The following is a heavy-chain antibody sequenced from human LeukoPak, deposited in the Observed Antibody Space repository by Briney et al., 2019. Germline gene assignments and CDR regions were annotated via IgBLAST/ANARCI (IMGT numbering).Heavy chain of an antibody. D-gene: IGHD3-10*01. Sequence: GGSLRLSCAASGFTFSSYGMHWVRQAPGKGLEWVAFIWYDGTNKYYADSVKGRFTISRDNSKNTLYLQMNSLRAEDTAVYYCAREPNEPGHGSGSYQHWGQGTLVTVSS. CDR2: IWYDGTNK. CDR3: AREPNEPGHGSGSYQH. J-gene: IGHJ1*01. CDR1: GFTFSSYG. V-gene: IGHV3-30*02.